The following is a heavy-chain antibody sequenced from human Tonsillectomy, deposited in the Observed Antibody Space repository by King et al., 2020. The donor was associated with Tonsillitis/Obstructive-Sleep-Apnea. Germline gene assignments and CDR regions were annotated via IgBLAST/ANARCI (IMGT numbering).Heavy chain of an antibody. CDR2: ISGSGGST. D-gene: IGHD1-26*01. Sequence: VQLVESGRGLVQPGGSLRLSCAAFGFTFSSYAMSWVRQAPGKGLEWVSAISGSGGSTYYADSVKGRFTISRDNSKNTLYLQMNSLRAEDTAVYYCAKGIVGATALDYWGQGTLVTVSS. J-gene: IGHJ4*02. V-gene: IGHV3-23*04. CDR1: GFTFSSYA. CDR3: AKGIVGATALDY.